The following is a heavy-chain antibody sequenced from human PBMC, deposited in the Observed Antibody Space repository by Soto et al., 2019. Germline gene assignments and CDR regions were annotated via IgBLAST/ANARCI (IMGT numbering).Heavy chain of an antibody. J-gene: IGHJ6*02. CDR1: SAALLDHY. CDR3: ARGKPSGYRFGPRNFFYYGLDV. Sequence: AETLSLTCAVFSAALLDHYCACCGQSPYKGLEWIGEVHPSGSTDYNPSLKSRLTLSLDTSKNQFSLKVASVTAADTAVYFCARGKPSGYRFGPRNFFYYGLDVWGPGTTVTVS. CDR2: VHPSGST. V-gene: IGHV4-34*01. D-gene: IGHD5-18*01.